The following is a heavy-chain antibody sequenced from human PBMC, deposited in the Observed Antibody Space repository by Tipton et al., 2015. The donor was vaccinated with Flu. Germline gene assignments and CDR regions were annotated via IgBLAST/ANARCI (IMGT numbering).Heavy chain of an antibody. V-gene: IGHV4-4*07. CDR3: ARVIRMTMIRGIRDPYYFDF. CDR2: MYTSGST. CDR1: GGSLSSYY. J-gene: IGHJ4*02. Sequence: TLSLTCTVSGGSLSSYYWSWIRQPAGKGLEWIGRMYTSGSTNYNPSLKSRLTMSVDASKQQFSLKLSSMTAADTAVYFCARVIRMTMIRGIRDPYYFDFWGQGMLVTVSS. D-gene: IGHD3-10*01.